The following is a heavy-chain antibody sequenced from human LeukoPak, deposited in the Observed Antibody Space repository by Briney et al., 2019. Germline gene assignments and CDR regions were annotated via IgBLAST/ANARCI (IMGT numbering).Heavy chain of an antibody. CDR1: GYTFTDYY. J-gene: IGHJ1*01. CDR2: INPSGGST. D-gene: IGHD1-7*01. V-gene: IGHV1-46*01. Sequence: GASVKVSCKASGYTFTDYYIHWVRQAPGQGLEWMGIINPSGGSTSYAQKFQGRVTMTRDTSTSTVYMELSSLRSENTAVYYCASTTGTTKGYFQHWGQGTLVTVSS. CDR3: ASTTGTTKGYFQH.